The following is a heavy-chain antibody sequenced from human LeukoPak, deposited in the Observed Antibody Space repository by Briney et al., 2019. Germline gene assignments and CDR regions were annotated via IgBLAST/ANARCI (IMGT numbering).Heavy chain of an antibody. CDR1: GYTFTGYY. J-gene: IGHJ5*02. Sequence: ASVKVSCKASGYTFTGYYMHWVRQAPGQGLEWMGWINPNSGGTNYAQKFQGRVTMTRDTSISTAYMELRSLRSDDTAVYYCARKWPGEDWFDPWGQGTLVTVSS. D-gene: IGHD2-8*01. V-gene: IGHV1-2*02. CDR3: ARKWPGEDWFDP. CDR2: INPNSGGT.